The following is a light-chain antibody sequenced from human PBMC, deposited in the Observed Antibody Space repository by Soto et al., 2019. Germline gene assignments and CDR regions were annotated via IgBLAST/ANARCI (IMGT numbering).Light chain of an antibody. Sequence: DVVMTQSPLSLPVTLGQPASISCRSSQSLAYIDGNTYLNWFHQRPGQSQRRLIYQVSNRDSGVPDRFSGSGSGTDFTLKISRVEADDVGVYYCMQGTHWPPYTFGQGTKLEIK. J-gene: IGKJ2*01. CDR2: QVS. CDR1: QSLAYIDGNTY. V-gene: IGKV2-30*01. CDR3: MQGTHWPPYT.